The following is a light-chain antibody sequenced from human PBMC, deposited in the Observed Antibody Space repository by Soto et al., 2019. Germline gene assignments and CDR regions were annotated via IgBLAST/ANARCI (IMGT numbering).Light chain of an antibody. CDR3: QQYNSYSYT. CDR2: DAS. CDR1: QTISSW. V-gene: IGKV1-5*01. Sequence: DIQMTQSPSTLSGSVGDRVTITCRASQTISSWLAWYQQKPGQAPNLLIYDASSLESGVPSRFSGSGSGTEFTLTISSLQPDDFATYYCQQYNSYSYTFGQGTRLEIK. J-gene: IGKJ5*01.